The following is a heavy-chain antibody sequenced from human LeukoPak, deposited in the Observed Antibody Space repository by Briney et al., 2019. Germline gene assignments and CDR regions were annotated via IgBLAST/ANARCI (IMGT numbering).Heavy chain of an antibody. CDR1: GFTFSNAW. CDR2: IKSKTDGGTT. V-gene: IGHV3-15*01. D-gene: IGHD6-13*01. J-gene: IGHJ4*02. Sequence: GGSLRLSCAASGFTFSNAWMSWVRQAPGKGLEWVGRIKSKTDGGTTDYAAPVKGRFTISRDDSKNTLYLQMNSLRAEDTAVYYCARAGIAAAGTLIDYWGQGTLVTVSS. CDR3: ARAGIAAAGTLIDY.